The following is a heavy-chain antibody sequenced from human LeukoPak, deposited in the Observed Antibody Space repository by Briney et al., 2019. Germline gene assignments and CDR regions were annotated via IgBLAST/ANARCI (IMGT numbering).Heavy chain of an antibody. Sequence: GGSLRLSCTASEFTFGDYSVSWFRQAPGKGLEWVSFIRSKDYGGTTEHAASVKGRFLISRDDSTRIAHLQLKSLKHDDIAVYYCTRAQQSTTYFDYWGQGPLVPVSS. CDR2: IRSKDYGGTT. J-gene: IGHJ4*02. D-gene: IGHD1-1*01. V-gene: IGHV3-49*03. CDR1: EFTFGDYS. CDR3: TRAQQSTTYFDY.